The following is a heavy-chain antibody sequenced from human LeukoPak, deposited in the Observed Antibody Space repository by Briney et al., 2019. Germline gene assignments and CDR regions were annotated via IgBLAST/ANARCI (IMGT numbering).Heavy chain of an antibody. CDR3: ARGPFPYYYDSSGYRKRAFDI. D-gene: IGHD3-22*01. CDR2: ISSSGSTI. CDR1: GFTFSSYE. J-gene: IGHJ3*02. V-gene: IGHV3-48*03. Sequence: PGGSLRLSCAASGFTFSSYEMNSVRQAPGKGLEWVSYISSSGSTIYYADSVKGRFTISRDNAKNSLFLQMNSLRAEDTAAYYCARGPFPYYYDSSGYRKRAFDIWGQGTMVTVSS.